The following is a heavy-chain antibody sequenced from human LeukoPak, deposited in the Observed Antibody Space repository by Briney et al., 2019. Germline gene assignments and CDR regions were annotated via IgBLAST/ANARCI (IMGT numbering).Heavy chain of an antibody. CDR3: ARGWDYSRSKTPLHS. V-gene: IGHV3-30*04. CDR1: GFTFSHYA. CDR2: ISYDGSNK. Sequence: GGSLRLSCAASGFTFSHYAMQWVRQAPGKGLEWVAIISYDGSNKFYADSVKGRFPISRDNSKNTLYLQMNSLTAEDTAVYYCARGWDYSRSKTPLHSWGQGTLVTVSS. J-gene: IGHJ4*02. D-gene: IGHD1-26*01.